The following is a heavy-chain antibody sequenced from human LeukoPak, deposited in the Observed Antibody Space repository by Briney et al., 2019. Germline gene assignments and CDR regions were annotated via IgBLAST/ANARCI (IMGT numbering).Heavy chain of an antibody. CDR2: VIPIFGTA. V-gene: IGHV1-69*13. CDR3: ARELRSVLLWFGESPGYYYGMDV. J-gene: IGHJ6*02. D-gene: IGHD3-10*01. CDR1: GGTFSSYA. Sequence: SVKVSCKASGGTFSSYAISWVRQAPGQGLEWMGGVIPIFGTANYAQKFQGRVTITADESTSTAYMELSSLRSEDTAVYYCARELRSVLLWFGESPGYYYGMDVWGQGTTVTVSS.